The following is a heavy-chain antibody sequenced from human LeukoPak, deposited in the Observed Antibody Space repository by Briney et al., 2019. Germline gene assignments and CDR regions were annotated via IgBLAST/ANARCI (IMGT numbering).Heavy chain of an antibody. J-gene: IGHJ4*02. CDR3: ASGYCSGGSCYNTAFDY. CDR2: IYYSGST. D-gene: IGHD2-15*01. V-gene: IGHV4-30-4*07. CDR1: GGSISSGGYS. Sequence: SETLSLTCTVSGGSISSGGYSWSWIRQPPGKGLEWIGYIYYSGSTYYNPSLRSRVTISVDTSKNQFSLKLSSVTAADTAVYYCASGYCSGGSCYNTAFDYWGQGTLVTVSS.